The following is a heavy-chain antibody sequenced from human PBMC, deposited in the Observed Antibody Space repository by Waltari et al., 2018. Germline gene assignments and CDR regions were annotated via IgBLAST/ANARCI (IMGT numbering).Heavy chain of an antibody. V-gene: IGHV4-34*03. Sequence: ETLSLTCAVYGWSFSGYYWSWIRQPPGKGLEWIGEINHSGSTNYNPSLKSRVTISVDTSKNQFFLLFRPVTASEMCGRDWGSGVCSSDLCYSYLDYWGHGILVTVSS. CDR3: GSGVCSSDLCYSYLDY. J-gene: IGHJ4*01. CDR2: INHSGST. CDR1: GWSFSGYY. D-gene: IGHD2-21*02.